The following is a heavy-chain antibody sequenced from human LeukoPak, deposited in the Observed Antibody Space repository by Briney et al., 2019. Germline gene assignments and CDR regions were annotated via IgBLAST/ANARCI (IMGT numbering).Heavy chain of an antibody. CDR3: ARAIAAAPFN. CDR2: IYYNGKT. D-gene: IGHD6-13*01. J-gene: IGHJ4*02. Sequence: SETLSLTCTVSGGSVTYTNYYWGWIRQPPGKGLQWIGVIYYNGKTYYNPSLKSRVTVAVDTSKNQFSLKLSSVTAADTAVYYCARAIAAAPFNWGQGTLVTVSS. CDR1: GGSVTYTNYY. V-gene: IGHV4-39*01.